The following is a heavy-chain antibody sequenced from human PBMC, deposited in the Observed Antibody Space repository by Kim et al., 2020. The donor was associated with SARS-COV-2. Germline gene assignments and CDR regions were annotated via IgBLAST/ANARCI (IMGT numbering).Heavy chain of an antibody. CDR1: GFTFSSYS. J-gene: IGHJ4*02. CDR2: ISSSSSTI. Sequence: GGSLRLSCAASGFTFSSYSMNWVRQAPGKGLEWVSYISSSSSTIYYADSVKGRFTISRDNAKNSLYLQMNSLRDEDTAVYYCAREPRITMVRGVNFDYWGQGTLVTVSS. CDR3: AREPRITMVRGVNFDY. V-gene: IGHV3-48*02. D-gene: IGHD3-10*01.